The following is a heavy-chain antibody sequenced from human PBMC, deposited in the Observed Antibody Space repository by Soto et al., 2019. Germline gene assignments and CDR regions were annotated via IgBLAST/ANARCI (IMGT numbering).Heavy chain of an antibody. CDR1: GFTFSSYS. CDR2: ISSSSSYI. D-gene: IGHD6-13*01. J-gene: IGHJ4*02. V-gene: IGHV3-21*01. Sequence: GGSLRLSCAASGFTFSSYSMNWVRQAPGKGLEWVSSISSSSSYIYYADSVKGRFTISRDNAKNSLYLQMNSLRAEDTAVYYCARDRLSAAAGYDYWGQGTLVTVSS. CDR3: ARDRLSAAAGYDY.